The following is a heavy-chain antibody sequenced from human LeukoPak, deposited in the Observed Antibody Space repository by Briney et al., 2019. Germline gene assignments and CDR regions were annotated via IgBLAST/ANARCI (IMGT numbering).Heavy chain of an antibody. Sequence: GGSLRLSCAASGFTFSSYAMHWVRQAPGKGLEWVAVISYDGSNKYYADSVKGRFTISRDNSKNTLYLQMNSLRAEDTAVYYCARDADYYGSGSYRYYFDYWGQGTLVTVSS. CDR2: ISYDGSNK. J-gene: IGHJ4*02. D-gene: IGHD3-10*01. V-gene: IGHV3-30*01. CDR3: ARDADYYGSGSYRYYFDY. CDR1: GFTFSSYA.